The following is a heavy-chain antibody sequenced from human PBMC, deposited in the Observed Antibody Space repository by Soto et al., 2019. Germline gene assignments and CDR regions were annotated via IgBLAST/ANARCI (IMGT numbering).Heavy chain of an antibody. V-gene: IGHV3-74*01. Sequence: EVHLVESGGGLVQPGGSLRLSCAASGFTFSNYWMHWVRQAPGKGLMWVSRINSDGSSTTYADSVKGRFTISRDNTKNTLYLQMSSLRAEDTAVYYCASGYCYGANCLGWVQGTLVTVSS. CDR3: ASGYCYGANCLG. D-gene: IGHD2-15*01. J-gene: IGHJ4*02. CDR2: INSDGSST. CDR1: GFTFSNYW.